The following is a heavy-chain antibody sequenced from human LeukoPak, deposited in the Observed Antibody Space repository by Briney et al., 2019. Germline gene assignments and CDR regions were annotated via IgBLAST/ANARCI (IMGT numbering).Heavy chain of an antibody. CDR3: AKDREGLLWFGELP. Sequence: PGGSLRLSCVISGFTFSSYAMSWVCQAPGKGLEWVSGMSGSGGSTYYADSVKGRFTISRDNSKNTLYLQMNSLRAEDTAVDYCAKDREGLLWFGELPWGQGTLVTVSS. V-gene: IGHV3-23*01. J-gene: IGHJ5*02. CDR1: GFTFSSYA. CDR2: MSGSGGST. D-gene: IGHD3-10*01.